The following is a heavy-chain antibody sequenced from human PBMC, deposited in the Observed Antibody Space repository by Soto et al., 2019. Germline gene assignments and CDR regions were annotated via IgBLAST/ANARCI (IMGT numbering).Heavy chain of an antibody. D-gene: IGHD6-13*01. Sequence: QVQLVQSGAEVKKPGSSVKVSCKASGGTFSSYAISWVRQAPGQGLEWMGGIIPIFGTANYAQKFQGRVTITAGESTSTAYMELSSLRSEDTDVYYCARGIAAAGTTYYYGMDVWGQGTTVTVSS. CDR1: GGTFSSYA. J-gene: IGHJ6*02. CDR2: IIPIFGTA. CDR3: ARGIAAAGTTYYYGMDV. V-gene: IGHV1-69*19.